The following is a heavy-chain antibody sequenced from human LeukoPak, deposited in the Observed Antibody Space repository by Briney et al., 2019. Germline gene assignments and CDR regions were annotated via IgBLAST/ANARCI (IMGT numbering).Heavy chain of an antibody. J-gene: IGHJ6*03. CDR1: GYTLTELS. Sequence: GASVKVSCKVSGYTLTELSMHWVRQAPGQGLEWMGWISPTSGGTNYAQKFQGRVTMTRDTSISTAYMELSRLRSDDTAVYYCAREAYASGSFRTDYYYMDVWGKGTTVTIPS. V-gene: IGHV1-2*02. CDR2: ISPTSGGT. D-gene: IGHD3-10*01. CDR3: AREAYASGSFRTDYYYMDV.